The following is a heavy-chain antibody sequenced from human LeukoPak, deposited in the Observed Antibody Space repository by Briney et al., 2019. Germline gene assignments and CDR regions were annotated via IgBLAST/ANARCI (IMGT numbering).Heavy chain of an antibody. J-gene: IGHJ6*02. CDR1: GGTFSSYA. D-gene: IGHD2-2*01. CDR3: ARGHCSSTSCYWFGYYYYGMDV. CDR2: ITPIFGTA. V-gene: IGHV1-69*13. Sequence: GASVKVSCKASGGTFSSYAISWVRQAPGQGLEWMGGITPIFGTANYAQKFQGRVTITADESTSTAYMELSSLRSEDTAVYYCARGHCSSTSCYWFGYYYYGMDVWGQGTTVTVSS.